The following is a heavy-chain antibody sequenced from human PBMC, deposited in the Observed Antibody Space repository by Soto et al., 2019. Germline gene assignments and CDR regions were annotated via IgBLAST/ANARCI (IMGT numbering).Heavy chain of an antibody. CDR2: ISSSSSYI. D-gene: IGHD5-12*01. V-gene: IGHV3-21*01. CDR3: ARGNSGYGYYYYYGMDV. Sequence: GGSLRLSCAASGFTFSSYSMNWVRQAPGKGLEWVSSISSSSSYIYYADSVKGRFTIPRDNAKNSLYLQMNSLRAEDTAVYYCARGNSGYGYYYYYGMDVWGQGTTVTVSS. CDR1: GFTFSSYS. J-gene: IGHJ6*02.